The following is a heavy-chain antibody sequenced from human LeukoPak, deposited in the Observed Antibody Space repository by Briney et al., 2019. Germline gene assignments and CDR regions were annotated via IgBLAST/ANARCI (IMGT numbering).Heavy chain of an antibody. Sequence: GGSLRLSCAASGFTVSNNYMSWVRQAPGKGLEWVSVIYRGGNTYYADSVKGRFTISRDNSKNTLYLQMNSLRAEDTAVYYCAKDAQSYDFWSGYSIPYYYYYGMDVWGQGTTVTVSS. V-gene: IGHV3-53*05. CDR2: IYRGGNT. CDR3: AKDAQSYDFWSGYSIPYYYYYGMDV. D-gene: IGHD3-3*01. CDR1: GFTVSNNY. J-gene: IGHJ6*02.